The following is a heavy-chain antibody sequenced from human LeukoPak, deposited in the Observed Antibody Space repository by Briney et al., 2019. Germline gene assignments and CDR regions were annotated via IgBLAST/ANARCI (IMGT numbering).Heavy chain of an antibody. CDR3: ARMDTAMVTIDY. D-gene: IGHD5-18*01. J-gene: IGHJ4*02. V-gene: IGHV4-39*01. CDR2: IYYTGST. Sequence: SETLSLTCSVSGASISGGTYYWGWIRQPPGKGLEWIGSIYYTGSTYDNPSLKSRVTISVDTSKNQFSLKLSSVTAADTAVYYCARMDTAMVTIDYWGQGTLVTVSS. CDR1: GASISGGTYY.